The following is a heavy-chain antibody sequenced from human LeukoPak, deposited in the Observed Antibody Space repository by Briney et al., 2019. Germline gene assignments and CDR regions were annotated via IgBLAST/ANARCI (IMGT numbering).Heavy chain of an antibody. Sequence: PGGSLRLSCAASGFIFSRYAMSWVRQAPGRGLEWVSVSAISGSGGSTYYADSVKGRFTISRDDSKNTLYLQMNNLRAEDTAVYYCAKHRSGIAVSGSNYWGQGTLVSVSS. V-gene: IGHV3-23*01. D-gene: IGHD6-13*01. CDR1: GFIFSRYA. CDR2: ISGSGGST. J-gene: IGHJ4*02. CDR3: AKHRSGIAVSGSNY.